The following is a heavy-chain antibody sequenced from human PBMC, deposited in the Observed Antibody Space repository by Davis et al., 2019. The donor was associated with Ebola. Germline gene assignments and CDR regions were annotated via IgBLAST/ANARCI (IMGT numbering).Heavy chain of an antibody. V-gene: IGHV3-23*01. CDR3: ASLVLTDVWGMDV. Sequence: GESLKISCAASGFSFSRHVMRWVRQAPGKGLEWVSTISGTGDSTDYADSVKGGFTISRDNSKKTLYLQMNSLRAEDTAVYYCASLVLTDVWGMDVWGQGTTVTVSS. J-gene: IGHJ6*02. CDR2: ISGTGDST. D-gene: IGHD3-9*01. CDR1: GFSFSRHV.